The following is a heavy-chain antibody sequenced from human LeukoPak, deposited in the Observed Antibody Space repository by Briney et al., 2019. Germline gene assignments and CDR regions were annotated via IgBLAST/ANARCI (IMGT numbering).Heavy chain of an antibody. CDR3: ARDLGYSYGHHSYYFDY. J-gene: IGHJ4*02. Sequence: GASVKVSCKVSGYTLTELSMHWVRQAPGQGLEWMGIINPSGGSTSYAQKFQGRVTMTRDTSTSTVYMELSSLRSEDTAVYYCARDLGYSYGHHSYYFDYWGQGTLVTVSS. CDR1: GYTLTELS. V-gene: IGHV1-46*01. CDR2: INPSGGST. D-gene: IGHD5-18*01.